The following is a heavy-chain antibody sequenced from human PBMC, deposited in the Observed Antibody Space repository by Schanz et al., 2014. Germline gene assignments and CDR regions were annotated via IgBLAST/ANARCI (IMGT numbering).Heavy chain of an antibody. J-gene: IGHJ4*02. Sequence: VPLVESGGGLVQPGGSLRLSCAASGFIFSNYGMHWVRQAPGKGLEWVAVIWSDGSGKYYADSVKGRFTISRDNAKNSLYLQMNSLRAEDTAVYYCAKDPSHGDYDYYFDYWGQGTLVTVSS. CDR2: IWSDGSGK. V-gene: IGHV3-33*03. CDR3: AKDPSHGDYDYYFDY. CDR1: GFIFSNYG. D-gene: IGHD3-22*01.